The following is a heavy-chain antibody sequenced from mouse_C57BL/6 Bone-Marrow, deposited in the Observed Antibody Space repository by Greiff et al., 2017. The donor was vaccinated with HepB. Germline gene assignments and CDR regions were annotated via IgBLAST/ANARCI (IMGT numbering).Heavy chain of an antibody. CDR1: GYSITSGYY. CDR3: ASHDYHWYFDV. Sequence: EVQLVESGPGLVKPSQSLSLTCSVTGYSITSGYYWNWIRQFPGNKLEWMGYISYDGSNNYNPSLKNRISITRDTSKNQFFLKLNSVTTEDTATYYCASHDYHWYFDVWGTGTTVTVSS. J-gene: IGHJ1*03. CDR2: ISYDGSN. V-gene: IGHV3-6*01. D-gene: IGHD2-4*01.